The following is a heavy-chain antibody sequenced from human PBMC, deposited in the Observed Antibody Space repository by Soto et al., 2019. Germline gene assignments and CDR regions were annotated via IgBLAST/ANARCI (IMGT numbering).Heavy chain of an antibody. D-gene: IGHD6-13*01. J-gene: IGHJ4*02. CDR3: ARVGETEYSSSWYFFDY. CDR2: ISSNGGST. Sequence: QLGGSLRLSCAASGFTFSSYAIHWVRQAPGKGLEYVSAISSNGGSTYYANSVKGRFTISRDNSKNTLYLQMGSLRAEDMAVYYCARVGETEYSSSWYFFDYWGQGTLVTVSS. V-gene: IGHV3-64*01. CDR1: GFTFSSYA.